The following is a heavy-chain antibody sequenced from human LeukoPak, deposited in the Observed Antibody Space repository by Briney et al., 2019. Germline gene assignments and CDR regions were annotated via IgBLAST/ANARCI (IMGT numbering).Heavy chain of an antibody. CDR1: GFTFSSYS. CDR2: ISSSSSSYI. D-gene: IGHD1-26*01. Sequence: GGCLRLSCAASGFTFSSYSVNWVRQAPGKGLEWVSSISSSSSSYIYYADSVKGRFTISRDNARNSLYLQMNSLTAEDTAVYYCARDPYSGAYGDTYYYFMDVWGKGTTVTISS. V-gene: IGHV3-21*01. CDR3: ARDPYSGAYGDTYYYFMDV. J-gene: IGHJ6*03.